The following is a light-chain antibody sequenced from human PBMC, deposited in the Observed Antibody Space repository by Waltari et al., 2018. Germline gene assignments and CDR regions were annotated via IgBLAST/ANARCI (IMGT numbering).Light chain of an antibody. CDR3: QQYHEWPYT. J-gene: IGKJ2*01. Sequence: EIIMTQSPGTLSASPGETVTLSCRASQSIGRDVAWYQQKSGQAPRLVMYVTSSRATGIPARCSGSGSGTHFTLTITSLQSDDFATFFCQQYHEWPYTFARGTQVEI. CDR1: QSIGRD. V-gene: IGKV3-15*01. CDR2: VTS.